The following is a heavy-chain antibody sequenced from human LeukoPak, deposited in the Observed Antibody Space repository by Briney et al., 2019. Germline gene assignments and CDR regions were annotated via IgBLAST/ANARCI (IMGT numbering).Heavy chain of an antibody. D-gene: IGHD1-14*01. J-gene: IGHJ6*03. V-gene: IGHV4-34*01. CDR2: INRSGST. Sequence: SETLSLTCAVYGGSFSGYYWSWIRQPPGKGLEWIGEINRSGSTNYYASLKSRVTISVDTSKTQFSLKLSSVTAAHTAVYYCTRGSNQHNYYYYYMDVWGKGTTVTASS. CDR3: TRGSNQHNYYYYYMDV. CDR1: GGSFSGYY.